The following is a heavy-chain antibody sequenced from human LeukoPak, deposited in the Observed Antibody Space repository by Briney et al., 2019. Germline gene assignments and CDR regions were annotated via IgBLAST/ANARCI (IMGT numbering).Heavy chain of an antibody. CDR2: ISAYNGST. Sequence: ASVNVSCKASGYTFTSYGIHWVRQAPGQGLEWMGWISAYNGSTYYAQKLQGRITMTTDTSTSTGYMELTSLRSDDTAVYYCARPRNRGWYELDYWGQGTLVTVSS. CDR1: GYTFTSYG. V-gene: IGHV1-18*01. D-gene: IGHD6-19*01. J-gene: IGHJ4*02. CDR3: ARPRNRGWYELDY.